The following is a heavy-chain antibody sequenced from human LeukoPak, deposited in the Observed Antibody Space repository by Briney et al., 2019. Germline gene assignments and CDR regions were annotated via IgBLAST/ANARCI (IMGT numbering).Heavy chain of an antibody. D-gene: IGHD5-18*01. J-gene: IGHJ4*02. CDR2: YYPNGNT. Sequence: SETLSLTCSVSGGSISADYWIWIRQPAGKGLEYIGRYYPNGNTNYNPSLQSRVTMSVDTSKNQFSLKLSSVTAADTAVYYCARGRKYTSGYRVTELGSGYSDYWGQGTLVTVSS. CDR3: ARGRKYTSGYRVTELGSGYSDY. CDR1: GGSISADY. V-gene: IGHV4-4*07.